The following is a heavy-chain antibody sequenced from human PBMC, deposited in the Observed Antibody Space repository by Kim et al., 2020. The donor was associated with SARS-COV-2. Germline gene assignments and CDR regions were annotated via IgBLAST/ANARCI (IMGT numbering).Heavy chain of an antibody. CDR2: IYYSGST. CDR1: GGSISSSSYY. D-gene: IGHD6-19*01. J-gene: IGHJ4*02. Sequence: SEILSLTCTVSGGSISSSSYYWGWIRQPPGKGLEWIGSIYYSGSTYYNPSLKSRVTISVDTSKNQFSLKLSSVTAADTAVYYCAAPNSSGWYYFYYWGQGTLVTVSS. CDR3: AAPNSSGWYYFYY. V-gene: IGHV4-39*07.